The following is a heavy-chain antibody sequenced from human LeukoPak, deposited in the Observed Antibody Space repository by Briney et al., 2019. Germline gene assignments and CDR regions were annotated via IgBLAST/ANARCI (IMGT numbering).Heavy chain of an antibody. J-gene: IGHJ4*02. CDR1: GFTCSSYE. D-gene: IGHD3-22*01. CDR3: TQQDSSTYYQIFH. Sequence: PGVSLRLSCAASGFTCSSYEMNWVRQAPGKGREWVGFIRSKTYGGTTEYAASVKGRFSISRDDSNSIAYLQLNSLKTEDTAVYYCTQQDSSTYYQIFHWGKGTLVTVSS. CDR2: IRSKTYGGTT. V-gene: IGHV3-49*04.